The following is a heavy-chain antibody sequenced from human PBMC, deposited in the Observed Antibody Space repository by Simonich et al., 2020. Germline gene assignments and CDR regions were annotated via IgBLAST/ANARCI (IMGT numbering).Heavy chain of an antibody. J-gene: IGHJ4*02. CDR2: IYYSGST. D-gene: IGHD2-15*01. Sequence: QVQLQESGPGLVKPSETLSLTCTVPGGSISSYYWRWIRQLPGKVQEWIGYIYYSGSTNNNPARKRRVTIPVDTSKNQFSLKLSSVTAADTAVYYCARGGLYFDYWGQGTLVTVSS. CDR3: ARGGLYFDY. V-gene: IGHV4-59*01. CDR1: GGSISSYY.